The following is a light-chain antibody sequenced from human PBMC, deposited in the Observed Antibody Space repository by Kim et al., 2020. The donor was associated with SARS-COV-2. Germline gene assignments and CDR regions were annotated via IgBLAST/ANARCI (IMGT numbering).Light chain of an antibody. Sequence: QSALTQPASVSGSPGQSVTISFTGTSSLVGDYKYVSWYQQHPDRAPKLMIYDVTYRPSGVSARLSGSRSGNTAFLTISGLQAADEADYYCTSYTGADTGVFGGGTKLTVL. CDR2: DVT. CDR1: SSLVGDYKY. J-gene: IGLJ3*02. CDR3: TSYTGADTGV. V-gene: IGLV2-14*03.